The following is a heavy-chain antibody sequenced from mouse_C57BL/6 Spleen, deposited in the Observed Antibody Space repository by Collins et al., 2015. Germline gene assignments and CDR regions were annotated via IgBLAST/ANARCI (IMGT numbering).Heavy chain of an antibody. V-gene: IGHV10-1*01. CDR3: VRQNYSNPFAY. J-gene: IGHJ3*01. CDR1: GFSFNIYA. Sequence: QLVESGGGLVQPKGSLKLSCAASGFSFNIYAMNWVRQAPGKGLEWVARIRSKSNNYATYYADSLKDRFTISRDDSESMLYLQMNDLKTEDTAMYYCVRQNYSNPFAYWGQGTLVTVSA. CDR2: IRSKSNNYAT. D-gene: IGHD2-5*01.